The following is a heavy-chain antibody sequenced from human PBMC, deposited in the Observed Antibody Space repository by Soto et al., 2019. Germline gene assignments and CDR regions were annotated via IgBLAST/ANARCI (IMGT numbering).Heavy chain of an antibody. Sequence: EVQLLESGGNLVQPGGSLRLSCAASGFSFSTYALTWVRQVPGKGLEWVSGISASGATTYYADSVKGRFTISRENSKNTVFLHMTSLRAEETALYYCAKWTDTVVEAALAGGAFDTWGQGTTVTVSS. D-gene: IGHD2-2*01. V-gene: IGHV3-23*01. CDR2: ISASGATT. CDR1: GFSFSTYA. CDR3: AKWTDTVVEAALAGGAFDT. J-gene: IGHJ3*02.